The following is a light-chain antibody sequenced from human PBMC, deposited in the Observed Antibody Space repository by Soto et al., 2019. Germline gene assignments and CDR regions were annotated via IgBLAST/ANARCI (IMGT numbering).Light chain of an antibody. V-gene: IGLV2-14*01. CDR3: SSYTNSTTLTAV. CDR1: SSDVGGYNY. CDR2: GVT. Sequence: QSALTQPASVSGSPGQSITISCTGTSSDVGGYNYVSWYEQHPGNAPKLMIYGVTNRPSGVSNRFSGSKSGNTASLTMSGLQAEDEADYYCSSYTNSTTLTAVFGGVTKLTVL. J-gene: IGLJ2*01.